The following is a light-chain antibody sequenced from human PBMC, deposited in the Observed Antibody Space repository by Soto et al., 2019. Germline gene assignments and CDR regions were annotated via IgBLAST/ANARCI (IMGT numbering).Light chain of an antibody. CDR2: GAS. J-gene: IGKJ4*01. Sequence: IVMTQSPATLSVSPGARATLSCRASQSISTKLAWYQQKPGQAPRLLIYGASTRATGIPVRFSGSGSGTEFTLTITSLQFEDFAVYYCQEYNDWRPITFGGGTKADIK. CDR1: QSISTK. CDR3: QEYNDWRPIT. V-gene: IGKV3-15*01.